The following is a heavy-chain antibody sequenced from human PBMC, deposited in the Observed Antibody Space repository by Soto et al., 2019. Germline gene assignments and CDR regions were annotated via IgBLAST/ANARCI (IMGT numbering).Heavy chain of an antibody. CDR1: GGSFSGYY. V-gene: IGHV4-34*01. D-gene: IGHD4-17*01. J-gene: IGHJ4*02. CDR2: INHSGST. CDR3: ARGHGDYFHFDY. Sequence: QVQLQQWGAGLLKPSETLSLTCAVYGGSFSGYYWSWIRQPPGKGLEWIGEINHSGSTNYNPSLKSRVTISVDTSKNQFSLKLSSVTAADTAVYYCARGHGDYFHFDYWGQGTLVTVSS.